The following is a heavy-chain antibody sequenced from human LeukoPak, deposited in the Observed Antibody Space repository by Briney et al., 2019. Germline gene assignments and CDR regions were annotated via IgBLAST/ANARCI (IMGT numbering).Heavy chain of an antibody. V-gene: IGHV3-66*01. CDR3: VRGNSGSHYVEYYYGMDV. CDR2: IYSGGST. CDR1: GFTVSSNY. Sequence: GGSLRLSCAASGFTVSSNYMNWVRQAPGKGLEWVSVIYSGGSTYYVDSVKGRFTISRDNSKNTLYLQMNSLRAEDTAVYYCVRGNSGSHYVEYYYGMDVWGQGTTVTVSS. J-gene: IGHJ6*02. D-gene: IGHD1-26*01.